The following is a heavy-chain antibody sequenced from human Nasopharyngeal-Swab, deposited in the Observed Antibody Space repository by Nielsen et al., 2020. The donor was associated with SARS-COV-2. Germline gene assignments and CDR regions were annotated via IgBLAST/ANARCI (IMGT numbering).Heavy chain of an antibody. Sequence: TLSLTCTVSGGSISSGGYYWSWIRQHPGKGLEWIGYIYYSGSTYYNPSLKSRVTISVDTSKNQFSLKLSSVTAADTAVYYCARGVVVIPNYYYYYYMDVWGKGTTVTVSS. J-gene: IGHJ6*03. CDR1: GGSISSGGYY. CDR2: IYYSGST. CDR3: ARGVVVIPNYYYYYYMDV. D-gene: IGHD2-21*01. V-gene: IGHV4-31*03.